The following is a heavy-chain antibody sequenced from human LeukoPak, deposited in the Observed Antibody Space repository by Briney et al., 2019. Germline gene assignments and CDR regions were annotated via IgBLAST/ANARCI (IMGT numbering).Heavy chain of an antibody. V-gene: IGHV1-2*02. CDR1: GYTFTGYS. CDR2: INPNSGGT. Sequence: GASVKVSCKASGYTFTGYSRHWGRQAPGQGLEWMGWINPNSGGTNYAQKFQGRVTMTRDTSISTAYMELSRLRSDDTAVYYCARARAMIVVAIDYWGQGTLVTVSP. CDR3: ARARAMIVVAIDY. D-gene: IGHD3-22*01. J-gene: IGHJ4*02.